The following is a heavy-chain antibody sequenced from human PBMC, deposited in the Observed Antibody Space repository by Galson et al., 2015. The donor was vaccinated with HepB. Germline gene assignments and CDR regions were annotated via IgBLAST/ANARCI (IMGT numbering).Heavy chain of an antibody. CDR2: IHAGDAKT. CDR3: VRVNEYFDY. V-gene: IGHV1-3*01. CDR1: GYTFISYV. Sequence: SVKVSCKASGYTFISYVMHWARQAPGQRLEWMGWIHAGDAKTEYSEKFQGRVTISRDTYASTVYMKMSILVSEDAAEYYWVRVNEYFDYWGQGSLVTVSS. J-gene: IGHJ4*02.